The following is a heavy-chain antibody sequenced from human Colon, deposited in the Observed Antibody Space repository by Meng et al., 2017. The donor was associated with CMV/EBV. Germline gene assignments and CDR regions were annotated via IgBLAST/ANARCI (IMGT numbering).Heavy chain of an antibody. V-gene: IGHV3-7*01. CDR2: IKRDGTEK. Sequence: GESLKISCVASGFTFSDFWMSWVRQVPGKGLEWVANIKRDGTEKYYAGAVKGRFTISRDNAKNSLVLHMNGLTDEDTGVYHCTRGQGILYAWGQGTRVTVSS. J-gene: IGHJ5*02. CDR3: TRGQGILYA. CDR1: GFTFSDFW. D-gene: IGHD2-8*01.